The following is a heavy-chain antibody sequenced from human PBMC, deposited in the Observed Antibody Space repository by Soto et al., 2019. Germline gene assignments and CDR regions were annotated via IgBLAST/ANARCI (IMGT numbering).Heavy chain of an antibody. J-gene: IGHJ6*02. V-gene: IGHV3-23*01. Sequence: EVQLLESGGGLVQPGGSLRLSCAASGFTFSSYAMSWVRQAPGKGLEWVSAISGSGGSTYYADSVKGRFTISRDNSKKTLYLQMNSLRAEDTAVYYCAKDVAASDYYYYGMDVWGQGTTVTVSS. CDR2: ISGSGGST. CDR1: GFTFSSYA. CDR3: AKDVAASDYYYYGMDV. D-gene: IGHD2-15*01.